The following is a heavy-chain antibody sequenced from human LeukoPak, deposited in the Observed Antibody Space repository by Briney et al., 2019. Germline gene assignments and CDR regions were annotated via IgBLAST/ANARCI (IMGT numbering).Heavy chain of an antibody. CDR2: SYYSGDT. D-gene: IGHD7-27*01. V-gene: IGHV4-59*08. CDR1: GGSINNYY. J-gene: IGHJ5*02. CDR3: AGSENSPNENWGSGWFDP. Sequence: SETLSLTCTVSGGSINNYYWNWIRQPPGKGLEWIGYSYYSGDTNYNPSLKSRVTILVDTSKNQVSLKLSSVTAADTAVYYCAGSENSPNENWGSGWFDPWGQGTLVTVSS.